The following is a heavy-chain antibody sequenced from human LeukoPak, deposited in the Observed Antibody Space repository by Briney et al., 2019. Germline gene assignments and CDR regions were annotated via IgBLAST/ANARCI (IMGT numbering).Heavy chain of an antibody. J-gene: IGHJ4*02. CDR1: GAPISTINHF. Sequence: PSETLSLTCTVSGAPISTINHFGGWIRQTPGKTLEWLANMYYSGHTFYTPSLKSRAIISVDTSSNQFSLRLTSVTAADTAVYYCAAPSGPTYYSPVDFWGQGTSVSVSS. CDR3: AAPSGPTYYSPVDF. CDR2: MYYSGHT. D-gene: IGHD1-26*01. V-gene: IGHV4-39*01.